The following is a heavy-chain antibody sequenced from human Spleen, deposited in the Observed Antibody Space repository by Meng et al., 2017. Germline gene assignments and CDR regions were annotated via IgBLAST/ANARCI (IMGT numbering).Heavy chain of an antibody. D-gene: IGHD3-22*01. CDR2: ISAYNGNT. V-gene: IGHV1-18*01. J-gene: IGHJ5*02. Sequence: ASVKVSCKASGYTFTGYGISWVRQAPGQGLEWMGWISAYNGNTNYAQKLQGRVTMTTDTSTSTAYMELRSLRSDDTAVYYCAREDYYDSSGLVWLRARGWFDPWGQGTLVTVSS. CDR3: AREDYYDSSGLVWLRARGWFDP. CDR1: GYTFTGYG.